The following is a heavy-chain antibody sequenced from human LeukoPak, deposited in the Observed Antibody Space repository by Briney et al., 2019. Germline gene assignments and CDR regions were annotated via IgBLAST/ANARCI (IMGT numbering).Heavy chain of an antibody. J-gene: IGHJ4*02. CDR3: AREPAEKAVAPDY. V-gene: IGHV1-18*04. Sequence: ASVTVSCKASGYSFTGYYMQWVRQAAGQGLEWMGWISAYNGNTNYAQKLQGRVTMTTDTSTSTAYMELRSLRSDDTAVYYCAREPAEKAVAPDYWGQGTLVTVSS. CDR1: GYSFTGYY. D-gene: IGHD6-19*01. CDR2: ISAYNGNT.